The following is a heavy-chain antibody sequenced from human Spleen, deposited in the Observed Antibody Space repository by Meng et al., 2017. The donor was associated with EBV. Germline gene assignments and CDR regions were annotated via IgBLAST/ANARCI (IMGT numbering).Heavy chain of an antibody. CDR3: ARPFPSWQSPRLDPFGA. J-gene: IGHJ5*02. V-gene: IGHV4-39*01. D-gene: IGHD6-19*01. Sequence: QLHVREAGTGQGKSSYTLSLTCTVSGNSISSFDYWGWIRQPPGRGLELIGSVHYTGSTYYSPSLKSRVTVSVDTSKNQFSLRLTSVTAADTAVYYCARPFPSWQSPRLDPFGAWGQGTLVTVSS. CDR2: VHYTGST. CDR1: GNSISSFDY.